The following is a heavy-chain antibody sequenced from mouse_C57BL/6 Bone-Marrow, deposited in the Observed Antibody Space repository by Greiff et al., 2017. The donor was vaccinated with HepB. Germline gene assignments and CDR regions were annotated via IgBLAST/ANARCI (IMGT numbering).Heavy chain of an antibody. CDR2: IDPSDSYT. J-gene: IGHJ2*01. CDR3: ARESFSYDYPSFAY. V-gene: IGHV1-50*01. D-gene: IGHD2-4*01. CDR1: GYTFTSYW. Sequence: QVQLQHPGAELVKPGASVKLSCKASGYTFTSYWMQWVKQRPGQGLEWIGEIDPSDSYTNYNQKFKGKATLTVDTSSSTAYMQLSSLTSEDSAVYYCARESFSYDYPSFAYWGQGTPLTVSS.